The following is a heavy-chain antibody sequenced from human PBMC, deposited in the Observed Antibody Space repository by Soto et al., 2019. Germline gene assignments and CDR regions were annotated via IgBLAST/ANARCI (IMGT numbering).Heavy chain of an antibody. CDR2: MSYDGNSK. D-gene: IGHD2-21*01. CDR1: GFTFSSYS. J-gene: IGHJ4*02. Sequence: PGGSLRLSCAASGFTFSSYSMHWVRQAPGKGLEWVAAMSYDGNSKYFADSVKGRFTISRDNSKNTLSLQMNSLGTEDSAVYYCARGRTVRDHDDFGCWGQGTLVTVSS. V-gene: IGHV3-30-3*01. CDR3: ARGRTVRDHDDFGC.